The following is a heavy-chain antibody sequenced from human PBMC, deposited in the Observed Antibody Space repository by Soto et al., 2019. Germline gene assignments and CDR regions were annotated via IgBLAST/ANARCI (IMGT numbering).Heavy chain of an antibody. Sequence: GASVKVSCKASGHTLTGTYMHWVRQAPGQGLEWMGWINPSSGGTNYAQKFQAWVTMTRDTSTNTAYMELSRLRSDNTAVYYCARDAGAARPPFDYWGQGTLVTVSS. D-gene: IGHD6-6*01. CDR1: GHTLTGTY. J-gene: IGHJ4*02. CDR3: ARDAGAARPPFDY. CDR2: INPSSGGT. V-gene: IGHV1-2*04.